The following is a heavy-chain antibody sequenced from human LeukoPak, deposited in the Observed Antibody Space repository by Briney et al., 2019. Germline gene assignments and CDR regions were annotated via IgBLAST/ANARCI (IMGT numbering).Heavy chain of an antibody. V-gene: IGHV4-38-2*01. CDR2: IYHSGST. CDR1: GYSISSGYY. D-gene: IGHD6-19*01. J-gene: IGHJ4*02. Sequence: SETLSLTCAVSGYSISSGYYWGWIRQPPGKGLEWIGSIYHSGSTYYNPSLKSRVTISVDTSKNQFSLKLSSVTAADTAVYYCVRLGEDSSGWYDYWGQGTLVTVSS. CDR3: VRLGEDSSGWYDY.